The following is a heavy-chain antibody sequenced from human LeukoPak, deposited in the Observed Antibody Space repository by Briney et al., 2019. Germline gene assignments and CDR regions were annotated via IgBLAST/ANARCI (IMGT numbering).Heavy chain of an antibody. CDR2: IKQDASEK. D-gene: IGHD3-22*01. CDR3: VNPGWYYDSSGYSYYYGMDV. Sequence: GGSLRLSCAASGFTFSSYWMSWVRQAPGKGLEWVANIKQDASEKYYVDSVKGRFTISRDNAKNTLYLQMSSLRPDDTAVYYCVNPGWYYDSSGYSYYYGMDVWGQGTTVTVSS. V-gene: IGHV3-7*02. CDR1: GFTFSSYW. J-gene: IGHJ6*02.